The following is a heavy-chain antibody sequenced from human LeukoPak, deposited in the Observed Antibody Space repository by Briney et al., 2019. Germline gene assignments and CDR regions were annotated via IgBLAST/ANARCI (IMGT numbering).Heavy chain of an antibody. J-gene: IGHJ4*02. CDR3: ATYRQVLLPFES. Sequence: GGSLRLSCAASGFTFSSYTMNWVRQAPGKGLEWVSSITSSSSYIYYADSVKGRFTISRDNAKNSLYLQMNSLRAEDTAIYYCATYRQVLLPFESWGQGTLVTVSS. V-gene: IGHV3-21*04. CDR1: GFTFSSYT. CDR2: ITSSSSYI. D-gene: IGHD2-8*02.